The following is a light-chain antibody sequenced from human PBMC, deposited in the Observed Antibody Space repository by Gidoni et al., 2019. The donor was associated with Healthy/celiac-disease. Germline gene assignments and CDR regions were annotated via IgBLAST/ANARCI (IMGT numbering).Light chain of an antibody. Sequence: DIQMTQSPSSLSASVGDRVTITCQASQNISNYFMWYQQKPGKDTKLLIYDASNLETGVPSWFCGSGSGTDVSSTIISLQPEDIATYYCQQYDNLPLLTFGGGTKVEIK. CDR2: DAS. CDR3: QQYDNLPLLT. CDR1: QNISNY. J-gene: IGKJ4*01. V-gene: IGKV1-33*01.